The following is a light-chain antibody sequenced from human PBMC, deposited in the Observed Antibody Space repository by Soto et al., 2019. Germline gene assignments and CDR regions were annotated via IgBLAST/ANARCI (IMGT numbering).Light chain of an antibody. CDR2: EVS. Sequence: QSALTKAPSASGSPGQSVTISCTGTSSDVGGYNYVSWYQQHPGKAPKLMIYEVSKRPSGVPDRFSGSKSGNTASLTVSGLQAEDEADYYCSSHAGSKRVFGTGTKVTVL. CDR1: SSDVGGYNY. CDR3: SSHAGSKRV. J-gene: IGLJ1*01. V-gene: IGLV2-8*01.